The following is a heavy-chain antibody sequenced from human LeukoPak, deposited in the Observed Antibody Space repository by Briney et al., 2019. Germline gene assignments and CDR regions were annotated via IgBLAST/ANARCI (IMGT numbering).Heavy chain of an antibody. J-gene: IGHJ4*02. Sequence: SETLSLTCAAYGGSFIGYYWSWFRQPPGKGLEWFGEINRSGSTNYNPSLKRRVTISVDTSKNQFSLKLSTVSAAATAVYFCARNNLIQLWRGLYYWCQGTLVTVSS. CDR3: ARNNLIQLWRGLYY. CDR2: INRSGST. D-gene: IGHD5-18*01. V-gene: IGHV4-34*01. CDR1: GGSFIGYY.